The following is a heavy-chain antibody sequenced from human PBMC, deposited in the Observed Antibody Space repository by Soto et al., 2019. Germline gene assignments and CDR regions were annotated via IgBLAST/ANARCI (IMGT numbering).Heavy chain of an antibody. V-gene: IGHV3-72*01. CDR1: GFTFSNYY. Sequence: EVQLVESGGGLVQPGGSLRLSCAASGFTFSNYYMDWVRQAPGKGLEWVGRSKNKADSYITEYAASVKGRFSISRDASKNSLYLQMNSLKTEDTAVYYGTVWCLGDDFGAAWGQGILVTVSS. CDR2: SKNKADSYIT. J-gene: IGHJ4*02. CDR3: TVWCLGDDFGAA. D-gene: IGHD3-16*01.